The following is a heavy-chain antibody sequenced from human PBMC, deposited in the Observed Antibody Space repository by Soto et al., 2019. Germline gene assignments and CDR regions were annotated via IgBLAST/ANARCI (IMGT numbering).Heavy chain of an antibody. CDR2: IIPIFGTA. J-gene: IGHJ5*02. V-gene: IGHV1-69*13. CDR1: GGTFSSYA. CDR3: ARGTEQQLVSGWFDP. D-gene: IGHD6-13*01. Sequence: SVKVSCKASGGTFSSYAISWVRQAPGQGLEWMGGIIPIFGTANYAQKFQGRVTITADESTSTAYMELSSLRSEDTAVYYCARGTEQQLVSGWFDPWGQGTLVTVSS.